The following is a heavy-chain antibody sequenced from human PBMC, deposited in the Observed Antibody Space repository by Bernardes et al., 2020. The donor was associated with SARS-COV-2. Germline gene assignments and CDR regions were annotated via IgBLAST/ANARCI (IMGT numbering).Heavy chain of an antibody. V-gene: IGHV4-59*01. CDR2: IHYTGST. CDR1: GGSINSYY. J-gene: IGHJ4*02. Sequence: SETLSLTCTVSGGSINSYYWTWIRQPPGKGLEWIGYIHYTGSTNYHPSLESRLIMSVDTSKNQFSLKLHSVTAADTAVYYCARGASGYDAPFDSWGQGTLVTVSS. D-gene: IGHD5-12*01. CDR3: ARGASGYDAPFDS.